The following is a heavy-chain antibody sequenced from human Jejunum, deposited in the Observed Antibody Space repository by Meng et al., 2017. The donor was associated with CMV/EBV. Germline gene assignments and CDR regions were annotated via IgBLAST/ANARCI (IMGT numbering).Heavy chain of an antibody. CDR2: IDTAGDT. V-gene: IGHV3-13*01. CDR1: GFTFSNHD. J-gene: IGHJ2*01. D-gene: IGHD1-1*01. CDR3: AREIEKPGNWYFDL. Sequence: ASGFTFSNHDIRWVRQVPGDGLEWVTAIDTAGDTYYSASVKGRFTISRENAKNSLYLQMNNLRAGDTAVYYCAREIEKPGNWYFDLWGRGTLVTVSS.